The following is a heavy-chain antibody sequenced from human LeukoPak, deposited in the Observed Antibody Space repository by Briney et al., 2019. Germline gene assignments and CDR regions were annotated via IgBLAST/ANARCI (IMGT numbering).Heavy chain of an antibody. V-gene: IGHV3-21*01. J-gene: IGHJ6*04. Sequence: PGGSLRLSCSASGFTFSRYSMNWVRQAPGKGLEWVSFISTSSSYIYYADSVKGRFTISRDNAKNLLYLQMNSLRAEDTAVYYCAELGITMIGGVWGKGTTVTISS. CDR3: AELGITMIGGV. CDR2: ISTSSSYI. CDR1: GFTFSRYS. D-gene: IGHD3-10*02.